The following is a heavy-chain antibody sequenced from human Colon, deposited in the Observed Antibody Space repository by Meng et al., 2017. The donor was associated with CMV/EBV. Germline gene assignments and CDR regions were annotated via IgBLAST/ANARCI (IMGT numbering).Heavy chain of an antibody. Sequence: QVQLVQSGAEVKKPGASVKVSCKASGYTFTSNAINWVRQATGQGLEWMGWMKPNSGDTGYAPNLQGRITMTRNTSINTAYMELRSLTNEDTAIYYCARGIPDFWGQGTLVTVSS. D-gene: IGHD3/OR15-3a*01. CDR3: ARGIPDF. J-gene: IGHJ4*02. CDR1: GYTFTSNA. CDR2: MKPNSGDT. V-gene: IGHV1-8*01.